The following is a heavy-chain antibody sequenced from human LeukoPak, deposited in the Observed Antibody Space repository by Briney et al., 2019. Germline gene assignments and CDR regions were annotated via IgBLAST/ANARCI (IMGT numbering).Heavy chain of an antibody. CDR2: ITGGHGVT. CDR1: GFTFNSYT. D-gene: IGHD2/OR15-2a*01. J-gene: IGHJ4*02. Sequence: GASPLISCAASGFTFNSYTLTWVRPAPGKRPEWLSAITGGHGVTYYADSVRGRFTISRDNSRSTLYLQMTGLTAEDTAVYYCARDQSSAALSEYWGQGTLVAVSS. CDR3: ARDQSSAALSEY. V-gene: IGHV3-23*01.